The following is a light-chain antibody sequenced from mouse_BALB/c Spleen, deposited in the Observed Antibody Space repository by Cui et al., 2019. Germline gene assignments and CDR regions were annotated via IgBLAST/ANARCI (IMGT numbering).Light chain of an antibody. CDR2: RAS. CDR1: ASVDSYGKSF. Sequence: DIVLTRPPASWADCLGLRATIACRAIASVDSYGKSFMHWYQQKPGQPPKLLIYRASNLASGIPARFSGSGSRTVFTLTITPVEADDVATYYCQQSTKYPLTFGGGTKLEIK. V-gene: IGKV3-5*01. CDR3: QQSTKYPLT. J-gene: IGKJ1*01.